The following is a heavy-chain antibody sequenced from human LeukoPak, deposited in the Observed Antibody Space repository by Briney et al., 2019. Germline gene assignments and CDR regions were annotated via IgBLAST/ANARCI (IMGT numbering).Heavy chain of an antibody. V-gene: IGHV4-34*01. D-gene: IGHD3-22*01. CDR2: INHSGST. J-gene: IGHJ3*02. CDR3: ARDYDSSGYYYVAAFDI. CDR1: GGSFSGYY. Sequence: PSETLSLTCAVYGGSFSGYYWSWIRQPPGKGLEWIGEINHSGSTNYNPSFKSRVTISVDTSKNQFSLKLSSVTAADTAVYYCARDYDSSGYYYVAAFDIWGQGTMVTVSS.